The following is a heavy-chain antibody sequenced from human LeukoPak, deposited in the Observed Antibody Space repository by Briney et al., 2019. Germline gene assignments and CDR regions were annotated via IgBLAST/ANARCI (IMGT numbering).Heavy chain of an antibody. CDR1: GYTFTGYY. CDR3: AREGRYDSSGYYSY. V-gene: IGHV1-2*06. CDR2: INPNSGGT. J-gene: IGHJ4*02. D-gene: IGHD3-22*01. Sequence: ASVKVSCKASGYTFTGYYMHWVRQAPGQGLEWMGRINPNSGGTNYAQKFQGRVTMTKDTSISTAYMELSRLRSDDTAVYYCAREGRYDSSGYYSYWGQGTLVTVSS.